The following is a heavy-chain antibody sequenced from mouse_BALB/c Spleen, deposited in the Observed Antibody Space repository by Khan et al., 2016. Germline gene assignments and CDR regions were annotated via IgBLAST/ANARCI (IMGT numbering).Heavy chain of an antibody. CDR2: INTETGEP. Sequence: QIQLVQSGPELKKPGETVKISCKASGYTFTDYSMHWVKQAPGKGLKWMGWINTETGEPTYADDFKGRFAFSLETSASTAYLQITNLKTEDTATYFCASYCGSRGFAYWGQGTLVTVSA. CDR3: ASYCGSRGFAY. CDR1: GYTFTDYS. V-gene: IGHV9-2-1*01. J-gene: IGHJ3*01. D-gene: IGHD1-1*01.